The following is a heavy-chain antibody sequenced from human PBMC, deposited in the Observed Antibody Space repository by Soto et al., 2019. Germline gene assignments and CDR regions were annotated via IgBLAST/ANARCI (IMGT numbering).Heavy chain of an antibody. CDR3: ARDLLGYSYGYSPADY. Sequence: QVQLVQSGAEVKKPGASVKVSCKASGYTFTSYYMHWVRQAPGQGLEWMGIINPSGGSTSYAQKFQCRVTMTRDTSTSTVYMELSSLRSEGTAVYYCARDLLGYSYGYSPADYWGQGTLVTVSS. V-gene: IGHV1-46*01. CDR2: INPSGGST. D-gene: IGHD5-18*01. CDR1: GYTFTSYY. J-gene: IGHJ4*02.